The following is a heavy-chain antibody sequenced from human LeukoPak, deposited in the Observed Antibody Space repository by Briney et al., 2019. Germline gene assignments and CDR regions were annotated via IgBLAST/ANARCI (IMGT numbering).Heavy chain of an antibody. Sequence: WESLTLTCGVSGVTVGSDSLNWWVQPPAGGLVGCLSISSSSCYIYYADSVKRRFTISRDNAKISLYLQMNSLRAEDTSVYYCAITVTPRRSHFDYWGQGTLVTVSS. CDR1: GVTVGSDS. J-gene: IGHJ4*02. V-gene: IGHV3-21*01. CDR2: ISSSSCYI. CDR3: AITVTPRRSHFDY. D-gene: IGHD4-17*01.